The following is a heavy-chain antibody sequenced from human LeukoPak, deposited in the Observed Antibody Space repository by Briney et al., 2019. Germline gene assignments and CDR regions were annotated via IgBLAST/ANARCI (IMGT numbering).Heavy chain of an antibody. D-gene: IGHD2-15*01. CDR2: IIPIFGTA. CDR3: GRKAGDCGGGSCYSIDY. V-gene: IGHV1-69*05. J-gene: IGHJ4*02. CDR1: GGSFSSEA. Sequence: ALVKVSCKAFGGSFSSEAISWVRQAPGQGLEWMGGIIPIFGTANNAQKFQGRVTITTDESTSTAYMEVSSLRSEDTAVYYCGRKAGDCGGGSCYSIDYWGQGTLVTVSS.